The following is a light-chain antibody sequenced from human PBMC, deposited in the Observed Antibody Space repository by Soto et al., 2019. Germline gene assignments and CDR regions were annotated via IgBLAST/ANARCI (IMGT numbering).Light chain of an antibody. CDR2: AAS. CDR1: QSISSY. Sequence: DIQMTQSPSSLSASVGDRVTITCRASQSISSYLNWYQQKPGKAPKLLIYAASSLQSGVPSRFSGSGSGTDFTLSISSLQPEDCATYCCQQSYSTPLFTFGPGTKVDIK. J-gene: IGKJ3*01. CDR3: QQSYSTPLFT. V-gene: IGKV1-39*01.